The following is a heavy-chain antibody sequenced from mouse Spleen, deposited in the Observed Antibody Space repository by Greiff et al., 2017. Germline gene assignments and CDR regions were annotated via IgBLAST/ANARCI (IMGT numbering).Heavy chain of an antibody. CDR3: ARHSHYYDASYGYFDV. V-gene: IGHV2-6-1*01. J-gene: IGHJ1*01. CDR1: GFSLTSYG. D-gene: IGHD1-2*01. Sequence: VQLVESGPGLVAPSQSLSITCTVSGFSLTSYGVHWVRQPPGKGLEWLVVIWSDGSTTYNSALKSRLSISKDNSKSQVFLKMNSLQTDDTAMYYCARHSHYYDASYGYFDVWGAGTTVTVSS. CDR2: IWSDGST.